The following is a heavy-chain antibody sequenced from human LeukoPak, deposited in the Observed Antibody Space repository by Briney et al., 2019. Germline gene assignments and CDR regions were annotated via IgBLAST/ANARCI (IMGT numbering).Heavy chain of an antibody. Sequence: SETLSPTCAVYGGSFSGYYWSWIRQPPGKGLEWIGEINHSGSTNYNPSLKSRVTISVDTSKNQFSLKLSSVTAADTAVYYCARVLQQYYYYYMDVWGKGTTVTVSS. D-gene: IGHD3-10*01. CDR2: INHSGST. J-gene: IGHJ6*03. CDR3: ARVLQQYYYYYMDV. V-gene: IGHV4-34*01. CDR1: GGSFSGYY.